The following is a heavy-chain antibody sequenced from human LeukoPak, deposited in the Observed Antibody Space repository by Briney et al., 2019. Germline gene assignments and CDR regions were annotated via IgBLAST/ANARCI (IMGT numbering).Heavy chain of an antibody. V-gene: IGHV1-18*01. CDR1: GYSFASSG. CDR3: ARDDEHLAAADQFDY. D-gene: IGHD6-13*01. CDR2: ISAYTGNT. Sequence: GASVKVSCTASGYSFASSGISWVRQAPGQGLEWMGWISAYTGNTNYAQKLQGRVTMTTDTSTSTAYMELRSLRSDDTAVYYCARDDEHLAAADQFDYWGQGTLVTVSS. J-gene: IGHJ4*02.